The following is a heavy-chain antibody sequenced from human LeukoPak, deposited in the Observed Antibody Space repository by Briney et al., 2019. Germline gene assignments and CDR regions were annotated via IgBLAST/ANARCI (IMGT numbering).Heavy chain of an antibody. Sequence: ASVKVSCKASGYTFTSYYMHWVRQAPRQGLEWMGIINPSGGSTSYAQKFQGRVTITRDTSASTAYMELSSLRSEDTAVYYCARDHQLRYCSGGSCSNAYYYYYGMDVWGQGTTVTVSS. D-gene: IGHD2-15*01. V-gene: IGHV1-46*01. CDR3: ARDHQLRYCSGGSCSNAYYYYYGMDV. CDR1: GYTFTSYY. CDR2: INPSGGST. J-gene: IGHJ6*02.